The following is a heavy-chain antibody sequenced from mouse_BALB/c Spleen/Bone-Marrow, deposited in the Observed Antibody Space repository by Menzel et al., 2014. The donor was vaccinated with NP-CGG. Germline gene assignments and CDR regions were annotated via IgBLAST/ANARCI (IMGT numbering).Heavy chain of an antibody. D-gene: IGHD1-2*01. CDR3: ALITAATFSYWYFDV. V-gene: IGHV14-3*02. CDR1: GLNIKDTY. J-gene: IGHJ1*01. CDR2: IDPANGYT. Sequence: EVKLVESGAELVKPGASVKLSCTASGLNIKDTYIHWMKQRPEQGLEWIGRIDPANGYTIYDPKFQGKATITADTTSNTASLQLSSLTSEDTAVYYCALITAATFSYWYFDVWGAGTTVTVSS.